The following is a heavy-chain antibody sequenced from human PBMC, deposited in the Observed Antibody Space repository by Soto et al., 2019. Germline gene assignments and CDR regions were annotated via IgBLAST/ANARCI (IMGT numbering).Heavy chain of an antibody. Sequence: RASVKVSCKASGYTFTSYGISWVRQAPGQGLEWMGWISAYNGNTNYAQKLQGRVTMTTDTSTSTAYMELRSLRSDDTAVYYCARRGAGHYGYYYGMDVWGQGTTVTVSS. CDR1: GYTFTSYG. CDR3: ARRGAGHYGYYYGMDV. CDR2: ISAYNGNT. J-gene: IGHJ6*02. V-gene: IGHV1-18*01. D-gene: IGHD3-10*01.